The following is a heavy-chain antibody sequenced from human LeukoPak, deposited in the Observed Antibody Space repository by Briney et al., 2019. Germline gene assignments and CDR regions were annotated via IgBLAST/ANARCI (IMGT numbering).Heavy chain of an antibody. CDR1: GDSIIGYY. CDR3: TKSDGYGLIRI. Sequence: PSETLSLTCSVSGDSIIGYYWGWIRQPPGKGLEWIGNIYYTGNTYYNSSLKSRVTISLDTSKNQFSLKVIFMTAADTVAYYCTKSDGYGLIRICGRGTMVTVSS. J-gene: IGHJ3*02. D-gene: IGHD3-10*01. V-gene: IGHV4-39*07. CDR2: IYYTGNT.